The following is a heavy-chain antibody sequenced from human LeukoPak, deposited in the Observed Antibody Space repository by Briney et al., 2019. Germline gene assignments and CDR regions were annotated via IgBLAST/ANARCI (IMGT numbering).Heavy chain of an antibody. J-gene: IGHJ4*02. Sequence: GSLRLSCAASGFTFSSHAMHWVRQAPGKGLEWGAAISYDGSNKYYADSVKGRFTISRDNSKNTLYLQMSSLRAEDTAVYYCAKDGPSSSWGKFDYWGQGTLVTVSS. CDR3: AKDGPSSSWGKFDY. CDR1: GFTFSSHA. D-gene: IGHD6-13*01. V-gene: IGHV3-30*04. CDR2: ISYDGSNK.